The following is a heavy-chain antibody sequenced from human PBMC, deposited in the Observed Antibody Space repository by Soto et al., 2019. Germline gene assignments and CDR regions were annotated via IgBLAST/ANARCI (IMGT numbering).Heavy chain of an antibody. CDR1: GFTFSTYA. D-gene: IGHD3-16*02. CDR2: ITASGSST. J-gene: IGHJ4*02. V-gene: IGHV3-23*01. CDR3: ARIVPLDY. Sequence: EVQLLESGGGVVQPGGSLRLSCAASGFTFSTYAMHWVRQAPGKGLEWVSAITASGSSTYYASSVKGRFTISRDNSKDTVYLQMHGLGVDDTAEYYCARIVPLDYWGQGTLVTVSS.